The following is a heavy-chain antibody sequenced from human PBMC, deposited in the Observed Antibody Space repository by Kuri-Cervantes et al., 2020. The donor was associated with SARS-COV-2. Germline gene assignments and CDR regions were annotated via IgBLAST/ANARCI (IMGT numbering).Heavy chain of an antibody. CDR2: IYHSGST. Sequence: SETLSLTSTVSDGSISNYYGSWIRQPPGKGLEWIGYIYHSGSTNYNPSLNSRVTISIETSKNQLALRLSTVTAADTAVVYCARGGTYYYDRSGFDWFDPWGQGTLVTVSS. J-gene: IGHJ5*02. CDR1: DGSISNYY. D-gene: IGHD3-22*01. CDR3: ARGGTYYYDRSGFDWFDP. V-gene: IGHV4-59*01.